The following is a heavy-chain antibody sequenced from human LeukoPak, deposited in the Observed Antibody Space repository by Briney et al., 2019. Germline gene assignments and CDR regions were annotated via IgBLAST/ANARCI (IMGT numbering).Heavy chain of an antibody. J-gene: IGHJ6*03. Sequence: GGSLRLSCAASGFTFSSYSMSWVRQPPGKGLEWVSNIGTSSTTIYYADSVKGRFTISRDNAKNSLYLQMNSLRADDTAVYYCARFAAGGSYYYYMDVWGKGTTVTVSS. CDR1: GFTFSSYS. V-gene: IGHV3-48*01. CDR2: IGTSSTTI. CDR3: ARFAAGGSYYYYMDV. D-gene: IGHD6-25*01.